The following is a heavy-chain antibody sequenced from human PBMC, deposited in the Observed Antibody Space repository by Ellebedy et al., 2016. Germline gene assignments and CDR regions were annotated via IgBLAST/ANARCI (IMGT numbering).Heavy chain of an antibody. CDR2: ISSSSSTI. CDR3: ARDRGSSTSSRPVYYYYGMDV. J-gene: IGHJ6*02. Sequence: GESLKISCAASGFTFSSYSMNWVRQAPGKGLEWVSYISSSSSTIYYADSVKGRFTISRDNAKNSLYLQMNSLRDEDTAVYYCARDRGSSTSSRPVYYYYGMDVWGQGTTVTVSS. D-gene: IGHD2-2*01. V-gene: IGHV3-48*02. CDR1: GFTFSSYS.